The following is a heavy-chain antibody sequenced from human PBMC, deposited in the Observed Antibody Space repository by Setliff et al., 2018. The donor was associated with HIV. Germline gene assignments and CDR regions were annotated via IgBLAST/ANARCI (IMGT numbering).Heavy chain of an antibody. CDR2: IYTSGST. D-gene: IGHD3-16*01. CDR1: GGSISSYY. J-gene: IGHJ3*02. CDR3: ARHGAWDAFDI. V-gene: IGHV4-4*09. Sequence: SETLSLTCTVSGGSISSYYWSWIRQPPGKGLEWIGYIYTSGSTNYNPSLKSRVTISVDTSKNQFDLKLSSVTAADTALYYCARHGAWDAFDIWGQGTMVTVSS.